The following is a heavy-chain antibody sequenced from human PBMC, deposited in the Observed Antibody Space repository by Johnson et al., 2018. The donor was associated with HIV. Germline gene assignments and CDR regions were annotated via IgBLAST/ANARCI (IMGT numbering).Heavy chain of an antibody. D-gene: IGHD3-22*01. Sequence: MLLVESGGGVVRPGGSLRLSCAASGFTFSSYWMSWVRQAPGKGLEWVANIKQDGSEKYYLDSVKGRFTISRDNAKNSLYLQMDSLRAEDTAVNYCARDYYELPWGEDAFDIWGQGTMVTVSS. V-gene: IGHV3-7*03. J-gene: IGHJ3*02. CDR2: IKQDGSEK. CDR1: GFTFSSYW. CDR3: ARDYYELPWGEDAFDI.